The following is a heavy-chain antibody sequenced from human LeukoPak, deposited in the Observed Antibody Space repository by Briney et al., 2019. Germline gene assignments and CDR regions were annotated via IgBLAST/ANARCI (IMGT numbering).Heavy chain of an antibody. CDR2: ISSSSSYI. Sequence: PGGSLRLSCAASGFTFSSYSMNWVRQAPGKGLEWVSSISSSSSYIYYADSVKGRFTISRDNAKNSLYLQMNSLRAEDTAVHYCARDLYCSGGSCYVGFDYWGQGTLVTVSS. D-gene: IGHD2-15*01. CDR1: GFTFSSYS. V-gene: IGHV3-21*01. CDR3: ARDLYCSGGSCYVGFDY. J-gene: IGHJ4*02.